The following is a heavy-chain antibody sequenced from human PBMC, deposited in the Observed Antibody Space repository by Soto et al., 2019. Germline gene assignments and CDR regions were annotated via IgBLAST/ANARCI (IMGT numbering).Heavy chain of an antibody. J-gene: IGHJ4*02. V-gene: IGHV2-70*04. D-gene: IGHD3-3*01. Sequence: SGPTLVNPTQTLTLTCTVAGFSLRTPGMRVGWLRQPPGKALEWLGRVDWNDEKFYSTSLTTRLTISKDTSKNRVVLTLTNVDPVDTATYYCARMKPLGPYYIDFWGQGALVTVSS. CDR1: GFSLRTPGMR. CDR2: VDWNDEK. CDR3: ARMKPLGPYYIDF.